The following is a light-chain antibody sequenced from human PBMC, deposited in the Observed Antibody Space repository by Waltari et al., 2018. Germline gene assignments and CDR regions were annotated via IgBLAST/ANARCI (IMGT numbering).Light chain of an antibody. CDR2: DVS. Sequence: QSALPQPASVSGSPGQSITISCTGTSSDVGGYNYVSWYQQHPGKAPKHMIYDVSNRPSGVSNRFSGSKSGNTASLTISGLQAEDEADYYCSSYTSSSTWVFGGGTKLTVL. CDR3: SSYTSSSTWV. CDR1: SSDVGGYNY. J-gene: IGLJ3*02. V-gene: IGLV2-14*01.